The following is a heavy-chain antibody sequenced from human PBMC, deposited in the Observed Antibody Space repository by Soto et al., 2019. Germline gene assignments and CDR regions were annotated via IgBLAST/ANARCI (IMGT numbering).Heavy chain of an antibody. CDR2: IYPADSDS. V-gene: IGHV5-51*01. D-gene: IGHD3-10*01. Sequence: GESLKISCKGSGYSFATTWIGWVRQTPGKGLEWMGIIYPADSDSRYSPSFQGHVTISVDKSISTAYLQWSSLKASDTAMYYCARQGSSVFPDYWGQGTLVTVSS. CDR3: ARQGSSVFPDY. J-gene: IGHJ4*02. CDR1: GYSFATTW.